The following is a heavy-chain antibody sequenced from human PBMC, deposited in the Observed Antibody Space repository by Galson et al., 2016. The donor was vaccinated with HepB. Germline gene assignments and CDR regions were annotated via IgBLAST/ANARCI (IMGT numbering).Heavy chain of an antibody. CDR2: IWYDGSNK. CDR3: AKDLDIVVVPSAIDY. D-gene: IGHD2-2*01. CDR1: GFTFSSYG. V-gene: IGHV3-33*06. J-gene: IGHJ4*02. Sequence: SLRLSCAASGFTFSSYGMNWVRQAPGKGLEWVAVIWYDGSNKYYADSVKGRFTISRDNSKNTVYLQMNSLRVEDTAVYYCAKDLDIVVVPSAIDYWGQGTLVTVSS.